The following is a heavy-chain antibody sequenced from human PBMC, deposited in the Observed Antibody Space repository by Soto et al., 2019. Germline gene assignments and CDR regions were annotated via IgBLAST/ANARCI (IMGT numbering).Heavy chain of an antibody. CDR1: GYTFTSYG. V-gene: IGHV1-18*01. D-gene: IGHD6-19*01. Sequence: GASVKVSCKASGYTFTSYGISWVRQAPGQGLEWMGWISAYNGNTNYAQKLQGRVTMTTDTSTSTAYMELRSLRSDDTAVYYCARDLDSSGWYLNYYYGMDVWGQGTTVTVSS. CDR2: ISAYNGNT. J-gene: IGHJ6*02. CDR3: ARDLDSSGWYLNYYYGMDV.